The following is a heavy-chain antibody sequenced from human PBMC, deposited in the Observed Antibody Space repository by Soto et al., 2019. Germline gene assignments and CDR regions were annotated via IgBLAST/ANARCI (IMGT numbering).Heavy chain of an antibody. CDR3: AREEHYYDSSGYPSDY. CDR1: GGTFSSYA. V-gene: IGHV1-69*01. Sequence: QVQLVQSGAEVKKPGSSVKVSCKASGGTFSSYAISWVRQAPGQGLEWMGGIISIFGTANYAQKFQGRVTITADESTSTAYMELSSLRSEDTAVYYCAREEHYYDSSGYPSDYWGQGTLVTVSS. CDR2: IISIFGTA. D-gene: IGHD3-22*01. J-gene: IGHJ4*02.